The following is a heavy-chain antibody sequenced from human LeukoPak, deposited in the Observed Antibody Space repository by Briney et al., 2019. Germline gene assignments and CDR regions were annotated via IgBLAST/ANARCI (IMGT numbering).Heavy chain of an antibody. CDR2: IYYSGST. CDR1: GGSISSYY. Sequence: PSETLSLTCTVYGGSISSYYWSWIRQPPGKGLEWIGYIYYSGSTNYNPSLKSRVTISVDTSKNQFSLKLSSVTAADTAVYYCARQSPWFGEPDVWGQGTTVTVSS. D-gene: IGHD3-10*01. J-gene: IGHJ6*02. V-gene: IGHV4-59*08. CDR3: ARQSPWFGEPDV.